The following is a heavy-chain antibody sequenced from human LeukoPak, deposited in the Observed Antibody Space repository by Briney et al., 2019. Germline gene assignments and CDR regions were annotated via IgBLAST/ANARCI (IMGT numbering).Heavy chain of an antibody. D-gene: IGHD4-17*01. CDR1: GFTFSSYS. Sequence: PGESLRLSCAASGFTFSSYSMNWVRQAPGKGLEWVSSINSSSSYIYYASSVKGRFTISRDNAKNSLYLQMKTLRGEDTAVYYCARRGAYGGYFDIWGQGTMVTVSS. J-gene: IGHJ3*02. V-gene: IGHV3-21*01. CDR2: INSSSSYI. CDR3: ARRGAYGGYFDI.